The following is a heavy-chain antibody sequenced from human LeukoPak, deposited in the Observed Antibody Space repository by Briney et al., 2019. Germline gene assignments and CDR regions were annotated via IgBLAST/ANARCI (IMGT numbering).Heavy chain of an antibody. Sequence: GGSLRLSCAASGFTFSNSWMHWVRQAPGKGLVWVSRINSDGSSTSYADSVKGQFTISRDNAKNTLYLQMNSLRAEDTAVYYCARGDLTGSIDYWGQGTLVTVSS. CDR3: ARGDLTGSIDY. J-gene: IGHJ4*02. D-gene: IGHD3-9*01. V-gene: IGHV3-74*01. CDR2: INSDGSST. CDR1: GFTFSNSW.